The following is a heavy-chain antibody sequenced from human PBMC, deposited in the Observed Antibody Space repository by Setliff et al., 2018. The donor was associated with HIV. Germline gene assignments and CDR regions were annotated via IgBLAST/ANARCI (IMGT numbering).Heavy chain of an antibody. D-gene: IGHD6-19*01. J-gene: IGHJ4*02. CDR3: ARGYTSGYLDY. CDR1: GGSISSGSYY. Sequence: PSETLSLTCTVSGGSISSGSYYWSWIRQPAGKGLEWIGRIYTSGSANYNPALQSRVTMSVDTSKNQFSLNLGSVTAADTAVYYCARGYTSGYLDYWGQGSLVTVSS. V-gene: IGHV4-61*02. CDR2: IYTSGSA.